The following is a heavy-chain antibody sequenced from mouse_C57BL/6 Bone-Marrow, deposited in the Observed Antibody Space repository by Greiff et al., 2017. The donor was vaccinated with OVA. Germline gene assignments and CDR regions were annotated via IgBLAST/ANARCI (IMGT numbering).Heavy chain of an antibody. V-gene: IGHV3-6*01. CDR2: ISYDGSN. Sequence: VQLQQSGPGLVKPSQSLSLTCSVTGYSITSGYYWNWIRQFPGNKLEWMGYISYDGSNNYNPSLKNRISITRDTSKNQFFLKLNSVTTEDTATYYCAREGSSGYPYYFDYWGQGTTLTVSS. D-gene: IGHD3-2*02. CDR1: GYSITSGYY. J-gene: IGHJ2*01. CDR3: AREGSSGYPYYFDY.